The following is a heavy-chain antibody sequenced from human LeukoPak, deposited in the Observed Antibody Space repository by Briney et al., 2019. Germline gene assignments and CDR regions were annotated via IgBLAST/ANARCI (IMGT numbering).Heavy chain of an antibody. CDR2: IYYSGST. CDR1: GGSISSSSYY. Sequence: SETLSLTCTVSGGSISSSSYYWGWIRQPPGKGLEWIGSIYYSGSTNYNPSLKSRVTISVDTSKNQFSLKLSSVTAADTAVHYCARGGYYGSGNDFRFDPWGQGTLVTVSS. J-gene: IGHJ5*02. CDR3: ARGGYYGSGNDFRFDP. D-gene: IGHD3-10*01. V-gene: IGHV4-39*07.